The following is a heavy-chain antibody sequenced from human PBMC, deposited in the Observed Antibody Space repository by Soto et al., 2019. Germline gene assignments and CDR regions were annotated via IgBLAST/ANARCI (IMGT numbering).Heavy chain of an antibody. CDR1: GFTFTNCV. CDR2: ITTNGHT. V-gene: IGHV3-23*01. CDR3: AKGLINGRWYAAD. D-gene: IGHD6-13*01. J-gene: IGHJ4*02. Sequence: PGGSLRLSCETSGFTFTNCVMTWVRQPPGKRLEWVSVITTNGHTDYADSVKGRFTISRDNSKNTVYLQMNSLRAEDTAIYYCAKGLINGRWYAADWGQGTLVTVSS.